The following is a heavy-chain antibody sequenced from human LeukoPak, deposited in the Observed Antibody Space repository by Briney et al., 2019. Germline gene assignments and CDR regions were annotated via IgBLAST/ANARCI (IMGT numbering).Heavy chain of an antibody. D-gene: IGHD6-13*01. V-gene: IGHV5-51*01. CDR1: GYSFTSYW. J-gene: IGHJ6*03. Sequence: GESLKSSCKGSGYSFTSYWIGWVRQMPGKGLEWMGIIYPGDSDTRYSPSFQGQVTISADKSISTAYLQWSSLKASDTAMYYCARHMRDEGAAAGKGGYYYYYYMDVWGKGTTVTVSS. CDR2: IYPGDSDT. CDR3: ARHMRDEGAAAGKGGYYYYYYMDV.